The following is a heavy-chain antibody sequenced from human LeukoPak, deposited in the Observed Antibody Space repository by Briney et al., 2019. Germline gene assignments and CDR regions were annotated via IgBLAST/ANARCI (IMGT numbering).Heavy chain of an antibody. CDR1: GGSFSGYY. V-gene: IGHV4-34*09. CDR3: ARGENMIVDY. CDR2: INHSGST. Sequence: SETLSLTCAVYGGSFSGYYWSWIRQPPGKGLEWIGEINHSGSTNYNPSLKSRVTISVDTSKNQFSLKLSSVTAADTAVNYCARGENMIVDYWGQGTLVTVSS. D-gene: IGHD3-22*01. J-gene: IGHJ4*02.